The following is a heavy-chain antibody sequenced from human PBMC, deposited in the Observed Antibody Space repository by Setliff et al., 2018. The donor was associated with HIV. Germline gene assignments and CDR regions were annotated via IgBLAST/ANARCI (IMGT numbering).Heavy chain of an antibody. D-gene: IGHD1-1*01. J-gene: IGHJ4*02. V-gene: IGHV4-4*09. CDR3: ARRPPLTTGREYYFDF. CDR1: GGSISTYY. Sequence: PSETLSLTCTVSGGSISTYYWSWIRQPPGKELEWIGYFYTSGSTNYSPSLKSRVTISIDTSKNQFSLKLNAVTAADTAVYYCARRPPLTTGREYYFDFWGQGTLVTVSS. CDR2: FYTSGST.